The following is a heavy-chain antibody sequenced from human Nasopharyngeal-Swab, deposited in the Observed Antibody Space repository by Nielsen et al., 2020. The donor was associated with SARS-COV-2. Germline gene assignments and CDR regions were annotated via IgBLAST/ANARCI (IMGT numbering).Heavy chain of an antibody. CDR3: ARYGAGGSRITMVRGYMDV. CDR1: GGSFSGYY. D-gene: IGHD3-10*01. J-gene: IGHJ6*03. Sequence: PSETLSLTCAVYGGSFSGYYWSWIRQPPGKGLEWIGEINHSGSTNYNPSPKSRVTISVDTSKNQFSLKLSSVTAADTAVYYCARYGAGGSRITMVRGYMDVWGKGTTVTVSS. CDR2: INHSGST. V-gene: IGHV4-34*01.